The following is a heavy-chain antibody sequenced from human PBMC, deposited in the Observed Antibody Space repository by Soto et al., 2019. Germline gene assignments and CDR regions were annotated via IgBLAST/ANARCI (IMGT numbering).Heavy chain of an antibody. CDR2: ISHTGSP. CDR3: ASHRESTTYFDY. D-gene: IGHD1-1*01. V-gene: IGHV4-39*01. CDR1: GGSISNSDYF. Sequence: LQLQESGPGLVKPSETLSLTCTVSGGSISNSDYFWAWMRQPPGKGLEWVGTISHTGSPRYNPSLKSRVTKSVDTSKNQFSLRLPSVTAADTAVFYCASHRESTTYFDYWGRGTLVTVSS. J-gene: IGHJ4*02.